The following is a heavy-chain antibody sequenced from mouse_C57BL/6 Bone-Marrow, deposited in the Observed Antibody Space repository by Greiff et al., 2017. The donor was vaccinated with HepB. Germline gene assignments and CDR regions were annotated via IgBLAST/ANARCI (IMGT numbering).Heavy chain of an antibody. CDR1: GFNIKDDY. D-gene: IGHD5-1*01. CDR2: IDPENGDT. Sequence: EVKLVESGAELVRPGASVKLSCTASGFNIKDDYMHWVKQRPEQGLEWIGWIDPENGDTEYASKFQGKATITADTSSNTAYRQLSSLTSEDTAVYYCTTWLPYPFAYWGQGTLVTVSA. V-gene: IGHV14-4*01. CDR3: TTWLPYPFAY. J-gene: IGHJ3*01.